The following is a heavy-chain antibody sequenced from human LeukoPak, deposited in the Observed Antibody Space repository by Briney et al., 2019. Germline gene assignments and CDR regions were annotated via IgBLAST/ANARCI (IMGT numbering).Heavy chain of an antibody. CDR1: GFTFSNYA. D-gene: IGHD1-26*01. CDR2: ISYDGTIE. J-gene: IGHJ4*02. CDR3: AKVGGKWELLSDY. V-gene: IGHV3-30*18. Sequence: GRSLRLSCAASGFTFSNYAIHWVRQAPGKGLEWVSIISYDGTIEYYADSVKGRFTISRDNSKNTLYLQMNSLRAEDTAVYYCAKVGGKWELLSDYWGQGTLVTVSS.